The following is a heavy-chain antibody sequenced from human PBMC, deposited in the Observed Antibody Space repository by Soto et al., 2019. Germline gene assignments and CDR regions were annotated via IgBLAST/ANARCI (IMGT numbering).Heavy chain of an antibody. D-gene: IGHD2-2*01. V-gene: IGHV3-23*01. J-gene: IGHJ5*02. CDR2: ISGSGGST. CDR1: GFTFSSYA. Sequence: GGSLRLSCAASGFTFSSYAMSWVRQAPGKGLEWVSAISGSGGSTYYADSVKGRFTISRDNSKNTLYLQMNSLRAEDTAVYYCAKEPLGYCSSTSCPEPKWNWFDPWGQGTLVTVSS. CDR3: AKEPLGYCSSTSCPEPKWNWFDP.